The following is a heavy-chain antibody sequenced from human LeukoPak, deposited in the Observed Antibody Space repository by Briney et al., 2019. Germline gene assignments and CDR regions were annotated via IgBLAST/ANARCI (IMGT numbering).Heavy chain of an antibody. CDR3: ARDPSLYYYDSSGYGAFDI. V-gene: IGHV1-69*05. CDR2: IIPIFGTA. D-gene: IGHD3-22*01. J-gene: IGHJ3*02. CDR1: GGTFSSYA. Sequence: SVKVSCKASGGTFSSYAISWVRPTPGQGLEWMGGIIPIFGTANYAQKFQGRVTITTDESTSTAYMELSSLRSEDTAVYYCARDPSLYYYDSSGYGAFDIWGQGTMVTVSS.